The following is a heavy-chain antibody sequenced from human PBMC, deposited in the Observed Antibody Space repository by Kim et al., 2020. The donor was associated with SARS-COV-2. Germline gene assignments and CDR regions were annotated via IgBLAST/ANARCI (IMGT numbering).Heavy chain of an antibody. CDR2: ISYDGSNK. CDR3: ARETLPYCSGGSCSTTGDGMDV. D-gene: IGHD2-15*01. V-gene: IGHV3-30-3*01. Sequence: GGSLRLSCAASGFTFSSYAMHWVRQAPGKGLEWVAVISYDGSNKYYADSVKGRFTISRDNSKNTLYLQMNSLRAEDTAVYYCARETLPYCSGGSCSTTGDGMDVGGQGTTVTVSS. J-gene: IGHJ6*02. CDR1: GFTFSSYA.